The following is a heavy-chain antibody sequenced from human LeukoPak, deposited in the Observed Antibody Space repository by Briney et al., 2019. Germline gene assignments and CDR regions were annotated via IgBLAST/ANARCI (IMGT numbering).Heavy chain of an antibody. CDR1: GGSITSGTYY. CDR2: INHSGTT. V-gene: IGHV4-30-2*01. D-gene: IGHD4-23*01. Sequence: SQTLSLTCTVSGGSITSGTYYWSWIRQPPGKGLEWIGEINHSGTTNYNPSLKSRVTISTDTFKNQFSLKLTSVTAADTAMYYCASTTVGYWGQGTLVTVSS. CDR3: ASTTVGY. J-gene: IGHJ4*02.